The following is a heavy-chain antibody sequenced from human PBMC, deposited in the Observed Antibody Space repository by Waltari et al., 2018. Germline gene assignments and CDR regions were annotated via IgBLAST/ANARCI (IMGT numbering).Heavy chain of an antibody. V-gene: IGHV1-24*01. Sequence: QVQPEQSGAEVKKPGASVKVPCKVSGYTLTELSMHWVRQAPGKGLEWMGGFDPEDGEAVFAQNFQGRLTLTEDTPANTAYMELTSLTSEDTAVYYCASGLRIPGRFRLGYWGQGTLVTVSA. CDR2: FDPEDGEA. J-gene: IGHJ4*02. D-gene: IGHD2-2*01. CDR1: GYTLTELS. CDR3: ASGLRIPGRFRLGY.